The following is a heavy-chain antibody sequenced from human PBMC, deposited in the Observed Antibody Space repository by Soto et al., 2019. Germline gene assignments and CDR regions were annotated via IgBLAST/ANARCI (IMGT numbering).Heavy chain of an antibody. D-gene: IGHD3-10*01. V-gene: IGHV4-39*01. CDR3: VKQGYYVSGTYYTPDY. CDR2: SYYTRST. J-gene: IGHJ4*02. Sequence: PSETLSLTCVVSGGSISTRDSYWGWVRQAPGKGLEFIGSSYYTRSTYYNPSLESRVTVSVDTSENHFSLKLTSVTAADTAVYFCVKQGYYVSGTYYTPDYWAPGIPVTVSS. CDR1: GGSISTRDSY.